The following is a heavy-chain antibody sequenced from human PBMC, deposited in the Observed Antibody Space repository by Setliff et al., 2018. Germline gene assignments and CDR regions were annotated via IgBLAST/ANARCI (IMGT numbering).Heavy chain of an antibody. J-gene: IGHJ3*02. D-gene: IGHD2-2*03. CDR1: GFTVSSNY. CDR2: IYSGGST. CDR3: ARDDRGYCSSTSCYYAFDI. V-gene: IGHV3-66*02. Sequence: GALRLSCAASGFTVSSNYMSWVRQAPGKGLEWVSVIYSGGSTYYADSVKGRFTISRDNSKNTLYLQMNSLRAEDTAVYYCARDDRGYCSSTSCYYAFDIWGQGTMVTV.